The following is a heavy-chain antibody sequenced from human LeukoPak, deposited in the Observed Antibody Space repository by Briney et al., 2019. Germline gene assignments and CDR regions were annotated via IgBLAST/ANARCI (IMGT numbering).Heavy chain of an antibody. CDR3: ARYGNWNPFAYYGMDV. D-gene: IGHD1-20*01. CDR1: GGSISSYY. V-gene: IGHV4-59*08. J-gene: IGHJ6*02. Sequence: SETLSLTCTVSGGSISSYYWSWIRQPPGKGLEWIGYIYYSGSTNYNPSLKSRVTISVDTSKNQFSLKLSSVTAADTAVYYCARYGNWNPFAYYGMDVWGQGTTVTVSS. CDR2: IYYSGST.